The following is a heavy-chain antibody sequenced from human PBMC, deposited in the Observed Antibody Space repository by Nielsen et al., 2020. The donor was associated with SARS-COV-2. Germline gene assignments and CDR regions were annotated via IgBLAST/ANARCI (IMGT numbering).Heavy chain of an antibody. J-gene: IGHJ4*02. Sequence: GGSLRLSCAASGFTFSLYAMNWVRQAPGRGLEWVSAISGRGDRTYYTDSVKGRFTVSRDSSKNTLYLQMSSLRADDTAVYYCAKMIRGVVFDYWGQGTLVTVSS. D-gene: IGHD3-10*01. CDR1: GFTFSLYA. CDR2: ISGRGDRT. V-gene: IGHV3-23*01. CDR3: AKMIRGVVFDY.